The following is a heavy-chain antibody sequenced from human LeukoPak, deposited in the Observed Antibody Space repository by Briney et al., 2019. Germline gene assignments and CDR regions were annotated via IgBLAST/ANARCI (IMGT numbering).Heavy chain of an antibody. Sequence: PSETLSPTCTVSGDSISSYYWSWIRQPPGKGLEWIGYIYYNGGTNYNPSLKSRGTISIDTSKNQFSLKLSSVTAADTAVYYCARVGSSSFDYWGQGTLVTVSS. J-gene: IGHJ4*02. D-gene: IGHD6-6*01. V-gene: IGHV4-59*01. CDR1: GDSISSYY. CDR3: ARVGSSSFDY. CDR2: IYYNGGT.